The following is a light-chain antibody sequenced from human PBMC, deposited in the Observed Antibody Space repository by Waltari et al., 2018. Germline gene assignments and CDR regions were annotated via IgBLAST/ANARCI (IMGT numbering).Light chain of an antibody. CDR1: QDILYNSNNKNY. Sequence: DIVMTQSPGSLVVSLGERATINCKSGQDILYNSNNKNYLAWYQHKPGQSPKLLFYWASTRACGVPDRFSGSGSGTDFTLTISRVQAEDVAIYYCQQYYKTPSFGGGTKVE. J-gene: IGKJ4*01. CDR2: WAS. V-gene: IGKV4-1*01. CDR3: QQYYKTPS.